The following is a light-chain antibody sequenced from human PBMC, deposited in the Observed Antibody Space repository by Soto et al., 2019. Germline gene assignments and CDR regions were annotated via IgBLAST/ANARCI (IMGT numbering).Light chain of an antibody. CDR1: QSVSSSR. V-gene: IGKV3-20*01. CDR3: QQYGMSPQT. Sequence: EIVSTQSTGTLSFSPGERATLSCRASQSVSSSRLAWYQQKPGQAPRLLIYGASSRAAGIPDRFSGSGSGTDFSLTIIRLEPEDFAVYYCQQYGMSPQTFGQGTRLEIK. J-gene: IGKJ5*01. CDR2: GAS.